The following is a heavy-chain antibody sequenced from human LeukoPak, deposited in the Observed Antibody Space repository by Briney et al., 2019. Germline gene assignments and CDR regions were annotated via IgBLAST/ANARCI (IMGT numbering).Heavy chain of an antibody. CDR3: ARGNSVQSPSDY. V-gene: IGHV3-21*01. J-gene: IGHJ4*02. CDR1: GFTFSSYS. CDR2: ISSSSSYI. Sequence: GSLRLSCAASGFTFSSYSMNWVRQAPGKGLEWVSSISSSSSYIYYADSVKGRFTISRDNAKNSLYLQMNSLRAEDTAVYYCARGNSVQSPSDYWGQGTLVTVSS. D-gene: IGHD1-1*01.